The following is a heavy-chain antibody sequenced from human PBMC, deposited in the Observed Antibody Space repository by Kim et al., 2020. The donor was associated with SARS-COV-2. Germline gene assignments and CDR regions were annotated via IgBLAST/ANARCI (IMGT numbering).Heavy chain of an antibody. Sequence: TLSLTCTVSGDSISTYYWSWIRQPPGKGLEWIGYIYYSGSTNYNPSLKSRVTISVDTSKNQFSLKLSSVTAADTAVYYCAREQHDYSNYNNWFDPWGQG. CDR1: GDSISTYY. D-gene: IGHD4-4*01. CDR3: AREQHDYSNYNNWFDP. CDR2: IYYSGST. J-gene: IGHJ5*02. V-gene: IGHV4-59*01.